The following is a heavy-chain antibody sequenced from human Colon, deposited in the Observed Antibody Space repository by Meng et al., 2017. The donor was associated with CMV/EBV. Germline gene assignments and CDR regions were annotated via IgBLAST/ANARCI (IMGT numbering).Heavy chain of an antibody. CDR3: AKDLKAYSSGWSSDY. J-gene: IGHJ4*02. Sequence: GESLKISCTLSGFTIHRHGMHWVRQAPGKGLEWVATISSDGSQKHFADSVKGRFTISRDNSKNTQFLEMNSLKPEDTAVYFCAKDLKAYSSGWSSDYWGQGTLVTVSS. CDR2: ISSDGSQK. D-gene: IGHD6-19*01. CDR1: GFTIHRHG. V-gene: IGHV3-30*02.